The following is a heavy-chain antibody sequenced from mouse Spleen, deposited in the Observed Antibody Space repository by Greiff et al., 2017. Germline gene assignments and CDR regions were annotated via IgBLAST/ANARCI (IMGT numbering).Heavy chain of an antibody. J-gene: IGHJ2*01. V-gene: IGHV1-26*01. Sequence: EVQLQQSGPELVKPGASVKISCKASGYTFTDYYMNWVKQSHGKSLEWIGDINPNNGGTSYNQKFKGKATLTVDKSSSTAYMELRSLTSEDSAVYYCARAHDGSYYFDYWGQGTTLTVSS. CDR1: GYTFTDYY. D-gene: IGHD1-1*02. CDR2: INPNNGGT. CDR3: ARAHDGSYYFDY.